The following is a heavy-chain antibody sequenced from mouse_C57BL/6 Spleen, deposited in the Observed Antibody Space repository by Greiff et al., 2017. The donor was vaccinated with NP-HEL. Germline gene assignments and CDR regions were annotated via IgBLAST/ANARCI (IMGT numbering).Heavy chain of an antibody. CDR2: IDPEDGDT. J-gene: IGHJ1*03. V-gene: IGHV14-1*01. D-gene: IGHD1-1*01. CDR3: TTRLLRSYWYFDV. CDR1: GFNIKDYY. Sequence: EVQLQQSGAELVRPGASVKLSCTASGFNIKDYYMHWVKQRPEQGLEWIGRIDPEDGDTEYAPKFQGKATMTADTSSNTAYLQLSSLTSEDTAVYYCTTRLLRSYWYFDVWGTGTTVTVSS.